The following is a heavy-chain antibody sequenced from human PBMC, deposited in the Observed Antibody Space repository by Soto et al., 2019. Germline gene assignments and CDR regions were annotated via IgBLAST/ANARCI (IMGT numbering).Heavy chain of an antibody. J-gene: IGHJ6*02. CDR1: GFTFSNYW. CDR3: SIYFQTYSSGWSGGISYYAMDV. Sequence: GGSLRLSCAASGFTFSNYWIHWVRQVPWKGLVWVSRINSDGSTTKYADFVKGRFTIFRDNTKNTLYLQMNSLRAEDTAVYYCSIYFQTYSSGWSGGISYYAMDVWGQGATVTVSS. V-gene: IGHV3-74*03. CDR2: INSDGSTT. D-gene: IGHD6-19*01.